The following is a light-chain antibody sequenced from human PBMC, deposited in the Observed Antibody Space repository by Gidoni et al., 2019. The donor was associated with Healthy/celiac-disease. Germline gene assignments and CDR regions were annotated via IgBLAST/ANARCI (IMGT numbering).Light chain of an antibody. CDR3: MQALPMVYT. V-gene: IGKV2-28*01. Sequence: DIVMTQSPLSLPVTPGDPASVSCRSSPSLLHSNGYHYLDWYLQKPGQSPQLLIDLGSNRASGVPDSVSGSGSGTDFTLKISRVEADDVGVYDCMQALPMVYTFGQGTKLEIK. J-gene: IGKJ2*01. CDR2: LGS. CDR1: PSLLHSNGYHY.